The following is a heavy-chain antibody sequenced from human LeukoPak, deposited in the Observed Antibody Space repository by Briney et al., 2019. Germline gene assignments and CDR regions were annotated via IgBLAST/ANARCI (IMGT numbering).Heavy chain of an antibody. J-gene: IGHJ6*02. CDR2: IYCSGST. CDR1: GGSISSGDFY. CDR3: ARDNWNYGSSMDV. Sequence: PSETLSPTCTVSGGSISSGDFYWSWVRQPPGKGLEWIGYIYCSGSTNYNPSLKSRVTISVDTSKNQFSLKLSSVTAADTAVYYCARDNWNYGSSMDVWGQGTTVTVSS. D-gene: IGHD1-7*01. V-gene: IGHV4-61*08.